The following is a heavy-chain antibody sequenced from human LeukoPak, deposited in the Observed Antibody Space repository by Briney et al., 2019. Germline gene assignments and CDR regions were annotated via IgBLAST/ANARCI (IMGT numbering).Heavy chain of an antibody. CDR1: GFTVSSNS. D-gene: IGHD3-16*01. Sequence: GGSLRLSCTVSGFTVSSNSMSWVRQAPGKGLEWVSFIFSSTHYSDSVKGRFTISRDNSKNTLYLQMNSLRAEDTAVYYCARRAGAYTHPYDYWGQGTLVTVSS. CDR3: ARRAGAYTHPYDY. CDR2: IFSST. J-gene: IGHJ4*02. V-gene: IGHV3-53*01.